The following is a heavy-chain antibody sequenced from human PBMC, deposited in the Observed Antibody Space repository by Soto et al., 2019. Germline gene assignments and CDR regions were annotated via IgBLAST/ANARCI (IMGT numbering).Heavy chain of an antibody. Sequence: DVQLVESGGGLVQPGRSLRLSCAASGFTFDDYAMHWVRHAPGKGVEWVSGISWNRGSIGYADSVKGRFTISRDNAKNSPNLQMNSPGAEDTALYYCAKDIDPLPEVCFYYWGQGTLVTVSA. V-gene: IGHV3-9*01. D-gene: IGHD2-8*02. CDR3: AKDIDPLPEVCFYY. J-gene: IGHJ4*02. CDR2: ISWNRGSI. CDR1: GFTFDDYA.